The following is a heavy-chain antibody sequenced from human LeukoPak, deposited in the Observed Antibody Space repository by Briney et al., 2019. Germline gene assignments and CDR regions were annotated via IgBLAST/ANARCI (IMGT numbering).Heavy chain of an antibody. CDR1: GFTFSSYA. CDR3: AELGITMIGGV. V-gene: IGHV3-23*01. Sequence: QSGGSLRLSCAASGFTFSSYAMNWVRQAPGKGLEWVSVISGTGGRTYYADSVKGRFTISRDNSKNTLYLQMNSLRAEDTAVYYCAELGITMIGGVWGKGTTVTISS. D-gene: IGHD3-10*02. CDR2: ISGTGGRT. J-gene: IGHJ6*04.